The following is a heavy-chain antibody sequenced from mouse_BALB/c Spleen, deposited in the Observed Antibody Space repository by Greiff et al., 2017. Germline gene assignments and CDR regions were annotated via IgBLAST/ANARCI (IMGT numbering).Heavy chain of an antibody. Sequence: EVQLVESGPGLVKPSQSLSLTCSVTGYSITSGYYWNWIRQFPGNKLEWMGYISYDGSNNYNPSLKNRISITRDTSKNQFFLKLNSVTTEDTATYYCARDHYYGYVTYWGQGTLVTVSA. CDR3: ARDHYYGYVTY. CDR1: GYSITSGYY. J-gene: IGHJ3*01. V-gene: IGHV3-6*02. CDR2: ISYDGSN. D-gene: IGHD1-2*01.